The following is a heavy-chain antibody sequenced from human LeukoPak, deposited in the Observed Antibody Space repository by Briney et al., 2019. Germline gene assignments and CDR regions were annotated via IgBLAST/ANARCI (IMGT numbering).Heavy chain of an antibody. CDR3: ATAGVSWWDFDY. CDR1: GYTLIELS. D-gene: IGHD6-13*01. J-gene: IGHJ4*02. V-gene: IGHV1-24*01. CDR2: FDPEDGET. Sequence: ASVKVSCKVSGYTLIELSMHWVRQAPGKGLEWMGGFDPEDGETIYAQKFQGRVTMTEDTSTDTAYMELSSLRSEDTAVYYRATAGVSWWDFDYWGQGTLVTVSS.